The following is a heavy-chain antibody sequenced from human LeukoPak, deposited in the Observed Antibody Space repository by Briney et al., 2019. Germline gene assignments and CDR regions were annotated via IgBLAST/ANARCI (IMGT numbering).Heavy chain of an antibody. CDR3: ASSPYYYDSSGYYSYYYYYGMDV. CDR2: IIPIFGTA. Sequence: SAKVSCKASGGTFSSYAISWVRQAPGQGLEWMGGIIPIFGTANYAQKFQGRVTITADESTSTAYMELSSLRSEDTAVYYCASSPYYYDSSGYYSYYYYYGMDVWGQGTTVTVSS. V-gene: IGHV1-69*13. D-gene: IGHD3-22*01. CDR1: GGTFSSYA. J-gene: IGHJ6*02.